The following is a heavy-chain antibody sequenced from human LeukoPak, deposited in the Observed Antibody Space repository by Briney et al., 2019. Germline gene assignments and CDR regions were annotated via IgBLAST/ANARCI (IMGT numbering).Heavy chain of an antibody. J-gene: IGHJ4*02. CDR1: GFIFRNYG. D-gene: IGHD2-15*01. CDR2: IKQDGSEK. V-gene: IGHV3-7*01. CDR3: ARSDMASFDY. Sequence: GGSLRLSCAASGFIFRNYGMHWVRQAPGKGLEWVANIKQDGSEKYYVDSVKGRFTISRDNAKNSLYLQMNSLRAEDTAVYYCARSDMASFDYWGQGTLVTVSS.